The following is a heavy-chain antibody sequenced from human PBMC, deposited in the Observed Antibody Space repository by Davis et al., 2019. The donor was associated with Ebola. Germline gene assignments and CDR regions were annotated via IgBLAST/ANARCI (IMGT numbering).Heavy chain of an antibody. D-gene: IGHD5-12*01. CDR2: INSGSLYI. Sequence: PGGSLRLSCAASGFTFNSYSMTWVRQAPGKGLEWVSSINSGSLYIYYADSVKGRFTISRDNAKNSLYLQMNGLRADDTAVYYCARGRWLLGYYFDYWGQGTLVTVSS. V-gene: IGHV3-21*01. CDR1: GFTFNSYS. CDR3: ARGRWLLGYYFDY. J-gene: IGHJ4*02.